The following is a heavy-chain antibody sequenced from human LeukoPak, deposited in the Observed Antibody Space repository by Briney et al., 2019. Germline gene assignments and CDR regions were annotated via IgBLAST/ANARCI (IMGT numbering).Heavy chain of an antibody. CDR1: GYTLTELS. CDR2: FDPEDGET. J-gene: IGHJ4*02. D-gene: IGHD3-3*01. Sequence: ASVKVSCKVSGYTLTELSMHWVRQAPGKGLEWMGGFDPEDGETIYAQKFQGRVTITRNTSISTAYMELSSLRSEDTAVYYCARGGERFLEWLFSYWGQGTLVTVSS. CDR3: ARGGERFLEWLFSY. V-gene: IGHV1-24*01.